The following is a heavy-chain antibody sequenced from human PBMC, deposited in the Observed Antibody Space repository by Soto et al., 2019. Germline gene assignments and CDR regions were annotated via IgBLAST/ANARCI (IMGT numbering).Heavy chain of an antibody. CDR1: GFTFSSYG. D-gene: IGHD6-13*01. J-gene: IGHJ5*02. V-gene: IGHV3-30*18. CDR2: ISYDGSNK. Sequence: QVQLVESGGGVVQPGRSLRLSCAASGFTFSSYGMHWVRQAPGKGLEWVAVISYDGSNKYYADSVKGRFTISRDNSKNTLYLQMNSLRAEDTAVYYCAKSRGIAAAGTGDWFDPWGQGTLVTVSS. CDR3: AKSRGIAAAGTGDWFDP.